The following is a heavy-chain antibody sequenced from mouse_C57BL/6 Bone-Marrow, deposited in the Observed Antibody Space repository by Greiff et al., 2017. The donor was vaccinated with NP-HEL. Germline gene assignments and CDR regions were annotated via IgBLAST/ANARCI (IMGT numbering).Heavy chain of an antibody. Sequence: VQLQQSGAELVRPGASVKLSCTVSGFNIKDDYMHWVKQRPEQGLEWIGWIDPENGDTEYASKFQGKATITADKSYNTAYLQLSSLTSEDTAVYYCTTGGSSPYAMDYWGQGTSVTVSS. V-gene: IGHV14-4*01. CDR2: IDPENGDT. D-gene: IGHD1-1*01. CDR1: GFNIKDDY. CDR3: TTGGSSPYAMDY. J-gene: IGHJ4*01.